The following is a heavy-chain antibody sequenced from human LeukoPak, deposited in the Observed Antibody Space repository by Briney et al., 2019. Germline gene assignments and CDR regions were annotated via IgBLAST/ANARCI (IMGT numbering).Heavy chain of an antibody. Sequence: SQTLSLTCTVSDGSISSALYYWSWIRQPAGKGLEWIGRIYTSGSTNYNPSLKSRVTMSVDTSKNQFSLKLSSVTAADTAVYYCAGGSTSAYYYYMDAWGKGTRSPSP. J-gene: IGHJ6*03. V-gene: IGHV4-61*02. CDR3: AGGSTSAYYYYMDA. D-gene: IGHD2-2*01. CDR2: IYTSGST. CDR1: DGSISSALYY.